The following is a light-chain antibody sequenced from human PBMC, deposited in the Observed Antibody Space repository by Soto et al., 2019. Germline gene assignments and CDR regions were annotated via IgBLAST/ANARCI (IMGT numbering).Light chain of an antibody. CDR1: QSISNY. CDR3: QQTYSTLWT. Sequence: DIQMTQSPSSLSASIGDRVTITCRASQSISNYLNWFQQKPGKAPNLLIYAASTLQSGVPSRFSDSGSGTDFTLTISSLQPEDFATYYCQQTYSTLWTFGQGTKVEIK. J-gene: IGKJ1*01. CDR2: AAS. V-gene: IGKV1-39*01.